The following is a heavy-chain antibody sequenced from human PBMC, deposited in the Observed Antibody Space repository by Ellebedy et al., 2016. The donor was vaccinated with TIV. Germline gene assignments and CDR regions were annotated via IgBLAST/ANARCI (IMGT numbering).Heavy chain of an antibody. CDR2: INHSGST. D-gene: IGHD3-10*01. Sequence: MPSETLSLTCAVYGGSFSGYYWSWIRQPPGKGLEWIGEINHSGSTNYNPSLKSRVTISVDTSKNQFSLKLSSVTAADTAVYYCARWLSYYYGMDVWGQGTTVTVSS. J-gene: IGHJ6*02. CDR1: GGSFSGYY. CDR3: ARWLSYYYGMDV. V-gene: IGHV4-34*01.